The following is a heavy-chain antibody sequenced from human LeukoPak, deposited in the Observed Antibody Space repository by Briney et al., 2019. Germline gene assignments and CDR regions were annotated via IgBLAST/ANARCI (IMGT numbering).Heavy chain of an antibody. Sequence: SETLSLTCTLSGDSISGSDHYWVRIRQSPWKGLEWIGSVSQSGNTYYKSSLKSRVTVSIDTSKNEFSLILTSVTAADTAEYYCARHLYYSASAFWYIDLWGRGTLVIVSP. D-gene: IGHD3-10*01. CDR3: ARHLYYSASAFWYIDL. V-gene: IGHV4-39*01. CDR2: VSQSGNT. J-gene: IGHJ2*01. CDR1: GDSISGSDHY.